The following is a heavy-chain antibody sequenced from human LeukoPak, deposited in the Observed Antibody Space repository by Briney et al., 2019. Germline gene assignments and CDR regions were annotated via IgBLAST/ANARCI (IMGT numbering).Heavy chain of an antibody. CDR3: ARAEYFYDSSSFDY. Sequence: SETLSLTCTVSGGSISSYYWSWIRQPPGKGLEWIGYISYSGTTNYNPPLKSRVTISVDTSKNQFSLKVSSVTAADTAVYYCARAEYFYDSSSFDYWGQGTLVTVSS. CDR1: GGSISSYY. CDR2: ISYSGTT. D-gene: IGHD3-22*01. J-gene: IGHJ4*02. V-gene: IGHV4-59*01.